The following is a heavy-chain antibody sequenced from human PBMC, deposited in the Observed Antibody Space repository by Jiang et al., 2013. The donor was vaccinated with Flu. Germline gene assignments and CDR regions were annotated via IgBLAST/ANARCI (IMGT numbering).Heavy chain of an antibody. Sequence: VKKPGASVKVSCKASGYTFTSYYMHWVRQAPGQGLEWMGIINPSGGSTSYAQKFQGRVTMTRDTSTSTVYMELSSLRSEDTAVYYCAREIHYDSSGYDSGGFDYWGQGTLVTVSS. D-gene: IGHD3-22*01. CDR1: GYTFTSYY. CDR3: AREIHYDSSGYDSGGFDY. V-gene: IGHV1-46*01. CDR2: INPSGGST. J-gene: IGHJ4*02.